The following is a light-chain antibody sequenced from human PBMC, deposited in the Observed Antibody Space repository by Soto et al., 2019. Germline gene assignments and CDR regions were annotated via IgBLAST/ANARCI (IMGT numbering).Light chain of an antibody. V-gene: IGLV1-36*01. CDR2: YDD. CDR1: ASNIGKNG. Sequence: QSVLTQPPSVSGAPGQGVTISCSGSASNIGKNGVNWYQQLPGKAPKLVVYYDDLSPSGVSDRFSGSNSGTSASLAISGLQSEDEADYFCAAWDDGLNGLVFGGGTKLTVL. CDR3: AAWDDGLNGLV. J-gene: IGLJ3*02.